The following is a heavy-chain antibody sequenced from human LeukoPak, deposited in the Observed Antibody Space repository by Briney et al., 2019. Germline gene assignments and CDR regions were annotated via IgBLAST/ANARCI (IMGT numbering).Heavy chain of an antibody. J-gene: IGHJ4*02. Sequence: GGSLRLSCTASGFTFSSYAMSWVRQAPGKGLEWVSSITGGGGSTYYADSVKGRFTISRDNSKKTPYLQMNFLRAEDSAVYYCAKTSGYPYYFDSWGQGTLVTVSS. V-gene: IGHV3-23*01. D-gene: IGHD3-22*01. CDR3: AKTSGYPYYFDS. CDR2: ITGGGGST. CDR1: GFTFSSYA.